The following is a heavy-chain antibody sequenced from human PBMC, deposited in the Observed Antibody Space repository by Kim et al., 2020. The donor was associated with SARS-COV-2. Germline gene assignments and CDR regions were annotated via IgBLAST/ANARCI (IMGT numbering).Heavy chain of an antibody. Sequence: PSLKGRVTMSVDTSKNQFSLKLSSVTAADTAVYYCARGPDYYGSGSYYSAWGQGTLVTVSS. D-gene: IGHD3-10*01. J-gene: IGHJ5*02. V-gene: IGHV4-34*01. CDR3: ARGPDYYGSGSYYSA.